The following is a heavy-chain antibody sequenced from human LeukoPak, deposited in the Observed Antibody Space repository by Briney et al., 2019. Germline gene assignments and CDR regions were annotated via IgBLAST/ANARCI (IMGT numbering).Heavy chain of an antibody. D-gene: IGHD1-26*01. V-gene: IGHV3-30-3*01. J-gene: IGHJ4*02. CDR1: GFTFSSYA. CDR3: ARDYEVGATNYFDY. CDR2: ISYDGSNK. Sequence: PGGSLRLSCAASGFTFSSYAMSWVRQAPGKGLEWVAVISYDGSNKCYADSVKGRFTISRDNSKNTLYLQMNSLRAEDTAVYYCARDYEVGATNYFDYWGQGTLVTVSS.